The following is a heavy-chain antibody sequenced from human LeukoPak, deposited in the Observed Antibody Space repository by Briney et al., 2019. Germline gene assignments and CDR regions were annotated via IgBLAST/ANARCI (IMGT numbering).Heavy chain of an antibody. V-gene: IGHV4-38-2*01. J-gene: IGHJ5*02. CDR2: IYHSGST. Sequence: PSETLSPTCAVSGYSISSGYFWGWIRQPPGKGLEWIGSIYHSGSTYHNPSLKSRVTISVDTPRNQLSLKVSSVIAADTAVYYCAKSIFGVAAASNWFDPWGQGTLVTVSS. CDR3: AKSIFGVAAASNWFDP. D-gene: IGHD3-3*01. CDR1: GYSISSGYF.